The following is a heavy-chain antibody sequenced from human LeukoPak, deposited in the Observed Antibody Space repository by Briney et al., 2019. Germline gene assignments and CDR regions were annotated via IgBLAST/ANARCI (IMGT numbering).Heavy chain of an antibody. Sequence: PGRSMRLACAASGFTVSSYAMSCVRQPPGKVLEWVSATSGSGCSTYYADSVKGRFTISRDNYRNTLYLQMRSLRAEDTAVYYCAKGTLAMVTPFDYWGQGTLVTVSS. J-gene: IGHJ4*02. CDR1: GFTVSSYA. V-gene: IGHV3-23*01. D-gene: IGHD5-18*01. CDR3: AKGTLAMVTPFDY. CDR2: TSGSGCST.